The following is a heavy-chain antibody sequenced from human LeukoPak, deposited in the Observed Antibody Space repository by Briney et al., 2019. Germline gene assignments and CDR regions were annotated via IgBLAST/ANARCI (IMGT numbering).Heavy chain of an antibody. D-gene: IGHD1-26*01. Sequence: ASVKVSCKASGYTFTGYYMHWVRQAPGQGLEWMGWINPNSGGTNYAQKFQGRVTMTRDTSISTAYMELSRLRSDDTAVYYCARDITVGATFDYWGQGTLVTVSS. CDR1: GYTFTGYY. V-gene: IGHV1-2*02. CDR2: INPNSGGT. CDR3: ARDITVGATFDY. J-gene: IGHJ4*02.